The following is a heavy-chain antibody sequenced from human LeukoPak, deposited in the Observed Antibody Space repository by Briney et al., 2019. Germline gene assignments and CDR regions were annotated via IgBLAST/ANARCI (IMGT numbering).Heavy chain of an antibody. CDR3: AKVGPPYSSGWSIEFDY. V-gene: IGHV3-23*01. D-gene: IGHD6-19*01. J-gene: IGHJ4*02. CDR2: LSGSGDNT. CDR1: GFTFSNYV. Sequence: GGSLRLSCVASGFTFSNYVMSWVRQAPGKGLEWVSSLSGSGDNTFYADSAKGRFTISRDNSKYTLYLQMNSLRAEDTAVYYCAKVGPPYSSGWSIEFDYWGQGTLVTVSS.